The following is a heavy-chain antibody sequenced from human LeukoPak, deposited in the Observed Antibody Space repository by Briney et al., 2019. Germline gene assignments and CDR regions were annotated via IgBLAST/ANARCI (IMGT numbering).Heavy chain of an antibody. Sequence: GASVKVSCKASGFTFTSSAVQWVRQARGQRLEWIGWIVVGSGNTNYAQKLQERVTITRDMSTSTAYMELSSLRSEDTAVYYCAAEASGGSSYSYFDYWGQGTLVTVSS. J-gene: IGHJ4*02. CDR3: AAEASGGSSYSYFDY. CDR2: IVVGSGNT. D-gene: IGHD2-15*01. CDR1: GFTFTSSA. V-gene: IGHV1-58*01.